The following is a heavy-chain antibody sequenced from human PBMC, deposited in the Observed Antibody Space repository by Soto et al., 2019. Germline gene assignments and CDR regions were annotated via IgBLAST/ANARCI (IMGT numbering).Heavy chain of an antibody. D-gene: IGHD3-10*01. CDR1: GGSFSGYY. CDR2: INHSGST. V-gene: IGHV4-34*01. J-gene: IGHJ4*02. CDR3: ARIGVDGGFCLDY. Sequence: SETLSLTCAVYGGSFSGYYWSWIRQPPGKGLEWIGEINHSGSTNYNPSIKSRVTISVDTSKNQFSLKLSSVTAADTAVYYCARIGVDGGFCLDYWGQGTLVTVSS.